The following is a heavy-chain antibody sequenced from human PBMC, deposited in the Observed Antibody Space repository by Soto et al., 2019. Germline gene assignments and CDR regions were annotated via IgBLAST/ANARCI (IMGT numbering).Heavy chain of an antibody. D-gene: IGHD4-17*01. CDR3: ASELRWKRRPAAEHFQH. Sequence: SETLSLTCTVSGGSISSGDYYWSWIRQPPGKGLEWIGYIYYSGSTYYSPSLKSRVTISVDTSKNQFSLKPSSVTAADSDVYYCASELRWKRRPAAEHFQHWGKGTLVTVS. CDR1: GGSISSGDYY. V-gene: IGHV4-30-4*01. CDR2: IYYSGST. J-gene: IGHJ1*01.